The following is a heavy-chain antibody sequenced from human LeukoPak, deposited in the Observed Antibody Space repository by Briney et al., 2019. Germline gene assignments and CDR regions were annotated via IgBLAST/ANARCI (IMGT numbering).Heavy chain of an antibody. V-gene: IGHV3-30*18. CDR1: GFPFSSYG. J-gene: IGHJ4*02. CDR3: AKDLAFGGVIVRRFDY. D-gene: IGHD3-16*02. CDR2: ISYDGSNK. Sequence: GGSLRLSCGASGFPFSSYGMHRVRQAPARGVEGVAVISYDGSNKYYADSVKGRFTISRDNSKNTLYLQMNSLRAEDTAVYYCAKDLAFGGVIVRRFDYWGQGTLVTVSS.